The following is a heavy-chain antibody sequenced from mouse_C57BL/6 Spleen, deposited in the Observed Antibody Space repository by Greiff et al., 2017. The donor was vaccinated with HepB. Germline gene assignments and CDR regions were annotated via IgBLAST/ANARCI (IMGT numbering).Heavy chain of an antibody. CDR1: GYTFTSYW. CDR3: ARRGYDYDVAYAMDY. D-gene: IGHD2-4*01. J-gene: IGHJ4*01. V-gene: IGHV1-55*01. Sequence: QVQLQQPGAELVKPGASVKMSCKASGYTFTSYWITWVKQRPGQGLEWIGDIYPGSGSTNYNEKFKSKATLTVEKSSSTAYMQRSSLTSEDAAVYYCARRGYDYDVAYAMDYWGQGTSVTVSS. CDR2: IYPGSGST.